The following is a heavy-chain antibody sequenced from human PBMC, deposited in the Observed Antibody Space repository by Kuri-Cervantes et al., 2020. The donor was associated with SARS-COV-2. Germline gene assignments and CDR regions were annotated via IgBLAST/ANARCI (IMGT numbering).Heavy chain of an antibody. CDR1: GGTFSSYA. D-gene: IGHD2-2*01. V-gene: IGHV1-69*06. J-gene: IGHJ4*02. CDR3: ARPYCSSSSCYDGTFDS. CDR2: IIPLFGTT. Sequence: SVKVSCKASGGTFSSYAVTWVRQAPGQGLEWMGRIIPLFGTTIYAQKFQGRVTITADKSTNTAYMELSSLRSDDTAVYYCARPYCSSSSCYDGTFDSWGQGPLVTVSS.